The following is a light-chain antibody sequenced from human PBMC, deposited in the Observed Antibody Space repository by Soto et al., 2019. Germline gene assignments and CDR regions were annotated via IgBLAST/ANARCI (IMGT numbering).Light chain of an antibody. J-gene: IGKJ1*01. CDR3: QQYNSYSEKT. V-gene: IGKV1-5*01. CDR1: QSISSW. CDR2: DAS. Sequence: DIQMTQSPSTLSASVGDRVTITCRASQSISSWLAWYQQKPGKAPKLLIYDASSLESGVPSRFSGSGSGTDFTLTISSLQPYDFATYYCQQYNSYSEKTFGQGTKVEIK.